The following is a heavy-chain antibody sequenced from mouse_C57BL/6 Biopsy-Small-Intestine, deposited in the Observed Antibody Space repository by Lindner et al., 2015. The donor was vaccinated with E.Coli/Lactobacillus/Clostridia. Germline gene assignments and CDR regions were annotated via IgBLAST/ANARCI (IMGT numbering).Heavy chain of an antibody. J-gene: IGHJ4*01. D-gene: IGHD1-1*02. CDR1: GYTFTNYG. CDR3: ARASGFLFRGTMGDY. CDR2: ISAYSGDT. V-gene: IGHV1-4*01. Sequence: SVKVSCKASGYTFTNYGISWVRQAPGQGLEWMGCISAYSGDTNYAHNLQGRVTMTTDTSTSTAYMELRSLRSDDTAVYYCARASGFLFRGTMGDYWGQGTLVTVSS.